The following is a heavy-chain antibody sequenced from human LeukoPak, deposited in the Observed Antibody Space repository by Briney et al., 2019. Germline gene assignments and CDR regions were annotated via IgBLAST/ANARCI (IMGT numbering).Heavy chain of an antibody. D-gene: IGHD1-1*01. J-gene: IGHJ4*02. V-gene: IGHV3-49*03. Sequence: GGSLRLSCTSSGFTFREFAVSWFRQAPGKGLEWIGFIRSSIYGGTPKAAASVKGRFIFSRDDSKGVAYLRMNSLKTDDTAVYYCSRDWGNGNDLRPDSWGQGTLVTVSS. CDR2: IRSSIYGGTP. CDR1: GFTFREFA. CDR3: SRDWGNGNDLRPDS.